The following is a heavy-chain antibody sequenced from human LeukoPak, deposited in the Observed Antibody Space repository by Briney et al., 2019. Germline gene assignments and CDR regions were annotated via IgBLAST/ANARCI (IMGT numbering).Heavy chain of an antibody. Sequence: PGGSLRLSCAASGFTFSSYGMSWVRQAPGKGLEWVSRIKGDGSYTTYAGSVKGRFTISRDNAKNTLYLQMNSLRVEDTAIYYCSYNHFDYWGQGTLVTVSS. CDR2: IKGDGSYT. D-gene: IGHD1-14*01. V-gene: IGHV3-74*01. J-gene: IGHJ4*02. CDR3: SYNHFDY. CDR1: GFTFSSYG.